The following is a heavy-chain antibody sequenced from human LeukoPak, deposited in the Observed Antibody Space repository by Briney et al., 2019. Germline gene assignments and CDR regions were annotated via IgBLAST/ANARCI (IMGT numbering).Heavy chain of an antibody. V-gene: IGHV4-59*01. D-gene: IGHD2-2*01. J-gene: IGHJ5*02. CDR3: AGEATVPGWFDP. Sequence: SETLSLTCTVSGGSISSYYWSWIRQPPGKGLEWIGYIYYSGSTNYNPSLKSRVTISVDTSKNQFSLKLSSVTAADTAVYYCAGEATVPGWFDPWGQGTLVTVSS. CDR2: IYYSGST. CDR1: GGSISSYY.